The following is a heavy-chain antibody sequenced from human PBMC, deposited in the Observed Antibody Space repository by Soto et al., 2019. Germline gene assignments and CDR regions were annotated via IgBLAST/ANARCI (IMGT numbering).Heavy chain of an antibody. V-gene: IGHV5-51*01. CDR3: ARRYCSTTSCPDDGFDI. D-gene: IGHD2-2*01. Sequence: GESLKISCKGSGYSFTSYWIAWARQMPGKDLEWMGIIYPGDSDTTYSPSFQGQVTISADKSISTTYLQWSSLKASDTAMYYCARRYCSTTSCPDDGFDIWGQGTMVTVSS. J-gene: IGHJ3*02. CDR1: GYSFTSYW. CDR2: IYPGDSDT.